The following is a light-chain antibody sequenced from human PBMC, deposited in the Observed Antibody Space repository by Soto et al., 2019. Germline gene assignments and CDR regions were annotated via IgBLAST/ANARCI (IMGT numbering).Light chain of an antibody. CDR3: QHYNYWRWP. J-gene: IGKJ1*01. Sequence: EIVVTQSPATLSVSPGERATLSCRASQSVGSSLAWYQQKPGQAPRLLISGASTRATGIPARFTGSGSGTEFTLTITSLQSDDSAVYYCQHYNYWRWPFGQGTKVEIK. V-gene: IGKV3D-15*01. CDR1: QSVGSS. CDR2: GAS.